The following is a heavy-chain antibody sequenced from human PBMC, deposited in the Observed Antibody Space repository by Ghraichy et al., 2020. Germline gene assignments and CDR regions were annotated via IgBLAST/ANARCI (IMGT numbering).Heavy chain of an antibody. CDR3: ARRGYYDSSGHFLGFDI. CDR1: GYTFTNFG. CDR2: INAYNGNL. Sequence: ASVKVSCKASGYTFTNFGISWVRQAPGQGLEWMGWINAYNGNLNYAQKFQGRVTMTTDTSTTTAYMELRSLRSDDTAVYYCARRGYYDSSGHFLGFDIWGQGTVVTVSS. J-gene: IGHJ3*02. V-gene: IGHV1-18*04. D-gene: IGHD3-22*01.